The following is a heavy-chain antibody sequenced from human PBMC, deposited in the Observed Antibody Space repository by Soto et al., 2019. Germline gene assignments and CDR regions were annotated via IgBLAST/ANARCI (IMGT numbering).Heavy chain of an antibody. CDR3: ARDPSIAVAGAFDY. D-gene: IGHD6-19*01. Sequence: EVQLVESGGGLVKPGGSLRLSCAASGFTFSSYSMNWVRQAPGKGLEWVSSISSSSSYIYYADSVKGRFTISRDNAKNSLYLQMKSLRAEDTAVYYCARDPSIAVAGAFDYWGQGTLVTVSS. J-gene: IGHJ4*02. V-gene: IGHV3-21*01. CDR2: ISSSSSYI. CDR1: GFTFSSYS.